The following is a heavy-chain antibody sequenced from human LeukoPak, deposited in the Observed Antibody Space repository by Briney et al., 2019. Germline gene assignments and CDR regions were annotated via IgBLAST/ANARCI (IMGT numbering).Heavy chain of an antibody. CDR2: ISSSSSYI. CDR1: GFTFSNYN. J-gene: IGHJ4*02. D-gene: IGHD3-22*01. Sequence: PGGSLRLSCAASGFTFSNYNMIWVRQAPGKGLEWVSSISSSSSYIYYADSVKGRFTISRDNAKNSLYLQMNSLRAEDTAVYYCARDRGSYYDSSDDYWGQGTLATVSS. V-gene: IGHV3-21*01. CDR3: ARDRGSYYDSSDDY.